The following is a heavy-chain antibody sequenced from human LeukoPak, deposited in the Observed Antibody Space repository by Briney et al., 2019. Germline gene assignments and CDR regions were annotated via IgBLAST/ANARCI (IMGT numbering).Heavy chain of an antibody. D-gene: IGHD3-22*01. J-gene: IGHJ4*02. V-gene: IGHV3-9*01. CDR2: ISWNSGSI. CDR1: GFTFDDYA. Sequence: GGSLRLSCAASGFTFDDYAMHWLRQPPGKGLEWCACISWNSGSIGYADSVKGRFTTSRDNATNSLYLQMNSLRAEDTALYYCARSYYYDSSGSDYWGQGTLVTVSS. CDR3: ARSYYYDSSGSDY.